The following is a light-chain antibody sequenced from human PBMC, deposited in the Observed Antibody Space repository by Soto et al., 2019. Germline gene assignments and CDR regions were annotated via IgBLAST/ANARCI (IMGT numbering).Light chain of an antibody. CDR3: SSYTSSSPALGV. V-gene: IGLV2-14*01. CDR2: EVS. CDR1: SSDVGGYNY. J-gene: IGLJ3*02. Sequence: QSALTQPASVSGSPGQSITISCTGTSSDVGGYNYVSWYQQHPGKAPKLMIYEVSNRPSGVSNRFSGSKSGNTASLTISGLPTEDEADYYCSSYTSSSPALGVFGGGTKLTVL.